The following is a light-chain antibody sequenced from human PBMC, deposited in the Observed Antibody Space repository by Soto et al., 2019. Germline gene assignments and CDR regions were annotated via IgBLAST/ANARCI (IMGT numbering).Light chain of an antibody. Sequence: EIVMTQSPATLSVSPGERATLSCRASQTIGSNLAWYQQRPGQAPRLLIYGASTRATGIPARFSGGGSGTEFTLTISRLQSEDFVIYYCQQYNNWPRAPLTFGGGTKVEIK. CDR3: QQYNNWPRAPLT. V-gene: IGKV3-15*01. CDR2: GAS. CDR1: QTIGSN. J-gene: IGKJ4*01.